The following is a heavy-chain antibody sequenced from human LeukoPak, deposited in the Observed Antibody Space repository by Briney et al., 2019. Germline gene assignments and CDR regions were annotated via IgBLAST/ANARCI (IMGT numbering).Heavy chain of an antibody. V-gene: IGHV3-21*01. D-gene: IGHD1-26*01. CDR2: ISKSGTYI. J-gene: IGHJ3*02. CDR1: GFTFRDYT. Sequence: PGGSLRLSCAASGFTFRDYTMNWVRQAPGKGLEWVSAISKSGTYIKYADSVKGRFTVSRDNAKNSLFLQMNSLRVEDTAVYFCARDDLPSGSYSLNAFDIWGQGTMVTVSS. CDR3: ARDDLPSGSYSLNAFDI.